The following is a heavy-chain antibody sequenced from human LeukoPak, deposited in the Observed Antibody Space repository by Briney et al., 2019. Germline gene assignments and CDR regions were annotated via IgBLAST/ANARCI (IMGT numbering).Heavy chain of an antibody. CDR1: GGTFSSYA. J-gene: IGHJ4*02. CDR3: ARNLDYGDYEGLQGY. D-gene: IGHD4-17*01. Sequence: SVKVSCKASGGTFSSYAISWVRQAPGQGLEWMGRIIPIFGTANYAQKFQGRVTITTDESTSTAYMELSSLRSEDTAVYYCARNLDYGDYEGLQGYWGQGTLVTVSS. CDR2: IIPIFGTA. V-gene: IGHV1-69*05.